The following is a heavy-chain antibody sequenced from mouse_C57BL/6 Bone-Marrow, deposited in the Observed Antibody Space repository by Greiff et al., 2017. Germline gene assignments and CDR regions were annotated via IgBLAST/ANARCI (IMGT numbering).Heavy chain of an antibody. D-gene: IGHD2-1*01. CDR2: IDPSDSYT. J-gene: IGHJ4*01. V-gene: IGHV1-50*01. Sequence: QVQLQQPGAELVKPGASVKLSCKASGYTFTSYWMQWVKQRPGQGLEWIGEIDPSDSYTNYNQKFKGKATLTVDTSSSTAYMQLSSLTSEDSAVYYCSREESYDCNRGSYYYSMDYWGKGTSVTVSS. CDR1: GYTFTSYW. CDR3: SREESYDCNRGSYYYSMDY.